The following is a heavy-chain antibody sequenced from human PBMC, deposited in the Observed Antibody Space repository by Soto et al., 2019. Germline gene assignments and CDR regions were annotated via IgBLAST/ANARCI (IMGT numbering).Heavy chain of an antibody. Sequence: ASVKVSCKASGYTFTSYGISWVRQAPGQGLEWMGWISAYNGNTNYAQKLQGRVTMTTDTSTSTAYMELRSLRSEDTAVYYCARGIVVVVAATPPPHYYYYGMEVWGKGFNVTVSS. D-gene: IGHD2-15*01. CDR1: GYTFTSYG. J-gene: IGHJ6*04. CDR2: ISAYNGNT. CDR3: ARGIVVVVAATPPPHYYYYGMEV. V-gene: IGHV1-18*01.